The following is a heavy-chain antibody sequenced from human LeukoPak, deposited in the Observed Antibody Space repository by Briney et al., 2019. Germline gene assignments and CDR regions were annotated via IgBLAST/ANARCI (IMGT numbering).Heavy chain of an antibody. Sequence: SGGSLRLSCAASGFTFSSYAMYWVRQAPGKGLEWVSGIFGSGGSTRYADSVKGRFTISRDNSKNTVYLQMNSLRVEDTAVYYCAKTTTGYSSGRYPGWPVDYWGQGTLVTVSS. J-gene: IGHJ4*02. CDR1: GFTFSSYA. V-gene: IGHV3-23*01. D-gene: IGHD6-19*01. CDR2: IFGSGGST. CDR3: AKTTTGYSSGRYPGWPVDY.